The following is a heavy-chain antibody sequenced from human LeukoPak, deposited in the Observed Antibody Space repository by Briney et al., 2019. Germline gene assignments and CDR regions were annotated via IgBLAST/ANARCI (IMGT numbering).Heavy chain of an antibody. CDR3: ARHPEGMDV. J-gene: IGHJ6*02. Sequence: PSETLSLTCTVSSGPISRYYWSWIRQPTGEGREWIGYIYYSGSTNYNPSLKSRVTISVDTSKNQFSLKLSSVTAADTAVYYCARHPEGMDVWGQGTTVTVSS. V-gene: IGHV4-59*08. CDR1: SGPISRYY. CDR2: IYYSGST.